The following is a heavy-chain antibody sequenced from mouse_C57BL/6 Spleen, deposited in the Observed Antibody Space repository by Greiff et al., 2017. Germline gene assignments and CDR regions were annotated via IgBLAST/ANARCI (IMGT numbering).Heavy chain of an antibody. Sequence: VQLQQPGAELVKPGASVKLSCKASGYTFTSYWMQWVTQRPGPGLEWIGEIDPSDSYTHYHQQFKGNAPLTVDTSSSPAYMPLSSLTAEDSAVYYCARRAYYGSSYLYWYFDVWGTGTTVTVYS. V-gene: IGHV1-50*01. CDR1: GYTFTSYW. CDR2: IDPSDSYT. D-gene: IGHD1-1*01. J-gene: IGHJ1*03. CDR3: ARRAYYGSSYLYWYFDV.